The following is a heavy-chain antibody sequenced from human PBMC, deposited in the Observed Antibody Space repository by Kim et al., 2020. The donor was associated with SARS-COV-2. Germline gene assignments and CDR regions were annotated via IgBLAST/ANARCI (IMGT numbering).Heavy chain of an antibody. CDR3: NSGIPGA. D-gene: IGHD1-26*01. Sequence: GGSLRLSCEASGLSFNTLAFHWVRQTPDKRLEWLALISYDGGLKFYADSLEGRSTISRDNTKNMIYLQIDSLRPEDTALYYCNSGIPGAWDQGTRVTVSS. J-gene: IGHJ5*02. CDR1: GLSFNTLA. V-gene: IGHV3-30*04. CDR2: ISYDGGLK.